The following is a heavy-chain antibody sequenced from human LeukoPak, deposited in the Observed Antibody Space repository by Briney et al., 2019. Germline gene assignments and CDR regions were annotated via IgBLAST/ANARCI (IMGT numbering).Heavy chain of an antibody. J-gene: IGHJ6*02. CDR2: ISYDGSNK. CDR3: ARGGGLDV. D-gene: IGHD3-16*01. Sequence: GGSLRLSCATSGFTFSSYGMHWVRQAPGKGLEWVAVISYDGSNKYYADSVKGRFTISRDNSKNTLYLQMNSLRAEDTAVYYCARGGGLDVWGQGATVTVSS. V-gene: IGHV3-30*03. CDR1: GFTFSSYG.